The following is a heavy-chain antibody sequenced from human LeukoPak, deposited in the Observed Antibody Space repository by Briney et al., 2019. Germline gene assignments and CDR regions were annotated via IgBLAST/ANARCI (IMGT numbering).Heavy chain of an antibody. J-gene: IGHJ6*03. V-gene: IGHV3-43*01. Sequence: HSGGSLRLSCAASGFTFDDYTMHWVRQAPGKGLEWVSLISWDGGSTYYADSVKGRFTISRDNSKNSLYLQMNSLRAEDTALYYCAKAGYCSGGSCYDYMDVWGKGTTDTVSS. CDR3: AKAGYCSGGSCYDYMDV. D-gene: IGHD2-15*01. CDR1: GFTFDDYT. CDR2: ISWDGGST.